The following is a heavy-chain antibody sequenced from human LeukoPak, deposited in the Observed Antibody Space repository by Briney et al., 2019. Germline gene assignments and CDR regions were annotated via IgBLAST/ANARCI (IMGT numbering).Heavy chain of an antibody. J-gene: IGHJ4*02. Sequence: SETLSLTCTVSGGSISSYYWSWIRQPAGKGLEWIGRIYTSGSTNYNPSLKSRVTISVDTSKNQFSLKLSSVTAADTAVYYCARDQSLVATAGRFDYWGQGTLVTVSS. V-gene: IGHV4-4*07. CDR3: ARDQSLVATAGRFDY. D-gene: IGHD5-12*01. CDR1: GGSISSYY. CDR2: IYTSGST.